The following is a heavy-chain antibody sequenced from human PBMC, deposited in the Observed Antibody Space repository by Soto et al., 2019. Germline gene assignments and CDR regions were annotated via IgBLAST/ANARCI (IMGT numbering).Heavy chain of an antibody. D-gene: IGHD2-21*01. CDR1: GFTFSDYN. CDR3: ARNRRIAVEMDV. J-gene: IGHJ6*02. CDR2: IASRSNYI. V-gene: IGHV3-21*01. Sequence: PGGSLRLSCVASGFTFSDYNMNWLRQTPGKGLEWVSSIASRSNYIYYADSLKGRFTVSRDNARNSLYLQVGNLRAEDTAVYYSARNRRIAVEMDVWGQGTTVTVSS.